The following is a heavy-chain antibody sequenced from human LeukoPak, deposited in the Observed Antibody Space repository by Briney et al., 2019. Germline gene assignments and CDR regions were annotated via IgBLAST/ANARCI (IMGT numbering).Heavy chain of an antibody. CDR3: ARVAVVRYFDY. CDR2: IKQDGSEK. V-gene: IGHV3-7*01. D-gene: IGHD4-23*01. Sequence: GGSLRLSCAASGFTFSSYWMSWVRQAPGKGLEWVANIKQDGSEKYYVDSVKGRFTISRDNAKKSLYLQMNSLRAEDTAVYYCARVAVVRYFDYWGQGTLVTVSS. J-gene: IGHJ4*02. CDR1: GFTFSSYW.